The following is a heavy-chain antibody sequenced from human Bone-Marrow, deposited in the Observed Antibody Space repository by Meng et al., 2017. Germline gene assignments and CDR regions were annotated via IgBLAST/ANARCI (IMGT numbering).Heavy chain of an antibody. CDR2: INAGNGNT. J-gene: IGHJ4*02. V-gene: IGHV1-3*01. CDR1: GYTFTSYA. CDR3: ARRWLLVWGGYDY. Sequence: ASVKVSCKASGYTFTSYAMHWVRQAPGQRLEWMGWINAGNGNTKYSQKFQGRVTITRDTSASTAYMELSSLRSEDTAVYYCARRWLLVWGGYDYWGQGTLVTVPQ. D-gene: IGHD3-22*01.